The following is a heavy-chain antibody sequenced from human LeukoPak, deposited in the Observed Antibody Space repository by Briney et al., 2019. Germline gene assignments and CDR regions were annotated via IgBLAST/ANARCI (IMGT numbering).Heavy chain of an antibody. D-gene: IGHD3-10*01. CDR2: IYYSGTT. J-gene: IGHJ5*02. V-gene: IGHV4-39*01. CDR3: ARHDYYGSLNWFDP. Sequence: PSETLPLTCIVSGGSLNSPNYYWGWIRQPPGKGLEWIGTIYYSGTTYYNPSLKSRLTISVDTSKNQFSLKLTSVTAADTAVYYCARHDYYGSLNWFDPWGQGTLITVSS. CDR1: GGSLNSPNYY.